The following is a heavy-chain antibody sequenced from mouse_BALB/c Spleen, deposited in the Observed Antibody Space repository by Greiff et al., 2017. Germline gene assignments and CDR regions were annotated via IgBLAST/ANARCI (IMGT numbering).Heavy chain of an antibody. CDR2: IYPGDGDT. CDR1: GYAFSSYW. D-gene: IGHD1-2*01. V-gene: IGHV1-80*01. J-gene: IGHJ3*01. CDR3: ARSYGYGFAY. Sequence: VKLQESGAELVRPGSSVKISCKASGYAFSSYWMNWVKQRPGQGLEWIGQIYPGDGDTNYNGKFKGKATLTADKSSSTAYMQLSSLTSEDSAVYFCARSYGYGFAYWGQGTLVTVSA.